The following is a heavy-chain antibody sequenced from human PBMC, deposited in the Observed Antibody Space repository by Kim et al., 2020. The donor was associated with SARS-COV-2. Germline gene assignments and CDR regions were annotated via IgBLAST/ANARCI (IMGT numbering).Heavy chain of an antibody. Sequence: STCSSTIYYANSVKGRFTISRDNAKNSLYLQMNSLRDKDTAVYYCATDRTYWGQGTLVTVSS. CDR2: STCSSTI. V-gene: IGHV3-48*02. J-gene: IGHJ4*02. CDR3: ATDRTY.